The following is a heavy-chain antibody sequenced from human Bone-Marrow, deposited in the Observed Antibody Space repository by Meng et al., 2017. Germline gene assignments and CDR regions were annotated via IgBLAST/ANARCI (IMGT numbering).Heavy chain of an antibody. CDR3: ARAGLQAQGGYYYGMDV. CDR2: ISSSGSTI. V-gene: IGHV3-48*03. Sequence: GGSLRLSCAASGFTFSSYEMNWVRQAPGKGLEWVSYISSSGSTIYYADSVKSRFTISRDNAKNSLYLQMNSLRAEDTAVYYCARAGLQAQGGYYYGMDVWGQGTMVTVSS. CDR1: GFTFSSYE. J-gene: IGHJ6*02. D-gene: IGHD3-16*01.